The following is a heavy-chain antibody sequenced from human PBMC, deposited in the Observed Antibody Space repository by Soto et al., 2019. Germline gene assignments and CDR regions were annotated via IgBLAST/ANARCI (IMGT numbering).Heavy chain of an antibody. D-gene: IGHD1-26*01. V-gene: IGHV1-69*01. Sequence: QVQLVQSGAEVRKPGSSVNVSCKASGTTFSTHGIHWVRQAPGQGLEWMGGFVPMFSSSNYAQKFQGRLTIVADESTNSVYMERNSLRVDDSAIYYCARTGGTYYFDHWGQGTLVTVSS. CDR3: ARTGGTYYFDH. CDR1: GTTFSTHG. CDR2: FVPMFSSS. J-gene: IGHJ4*02.